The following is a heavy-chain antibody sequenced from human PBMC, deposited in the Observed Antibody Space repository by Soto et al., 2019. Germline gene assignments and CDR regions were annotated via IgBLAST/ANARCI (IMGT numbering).Heavy chain of an antibody. CDR3: ARQGPTHHYYYYYMDV. J-gene: IGHJ6*03. CDR2: IYYSGST. V-gene: IGHV4-59*01. Sequence: PSETLSLTCTVSGGSISSYYWSWIRQPPGKGLEWIGYIYYSGSTNYNPSLKSRVTISVDTSKNQFSLKLSSVTAADTAVYYCARQGPTHHYYYYYMDVWGKGTTVTVSS. CDR1: GGSISSYY. D-gene: IGHD4-17*01.